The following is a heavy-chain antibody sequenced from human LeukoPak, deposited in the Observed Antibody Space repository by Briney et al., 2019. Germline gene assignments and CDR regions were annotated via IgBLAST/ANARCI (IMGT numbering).Heavy chain of an antibody. Sequence: SETLSLTCTVPGGSISSSSYYWGWIRQPPGKGLEWIGSIYYSGSTYYNPSLKSRVTISVDTSKNQFSLKLSSVTAADTAVYCCASILRFLEWPTPGGFDIWGQGTMVTVSS. D-gene: IGHD3-3*01. CDR2: IYYSGST. J-gene: IGHJ3*02. CDR3: ASILRFLEWPTPGGFDI. V-gene: IGHV4-39*01. CDR1: GGSISSSSYY.